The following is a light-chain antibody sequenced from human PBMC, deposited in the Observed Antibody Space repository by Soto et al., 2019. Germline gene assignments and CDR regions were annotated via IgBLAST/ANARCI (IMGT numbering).Light chain of an antibody. J-gene: IGKJ5*01. V-gene: IGKV1-5*01. Sequence: DIQMTHSPSALSASVVDRVTITCRASQRISNYLNWYQHKPGKAPRLLIFDSSSLESGVPSRFSGSGSGTGFTLTIDRLQPDDFATYYCQKYHTSSITFGQGTRLEI. CDR1: QRISNY. CDR2: DSS. CDR3: QKYHTSSIT.